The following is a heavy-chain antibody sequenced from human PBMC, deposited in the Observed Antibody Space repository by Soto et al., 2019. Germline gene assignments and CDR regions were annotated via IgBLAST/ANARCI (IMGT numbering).Heavy chain of an antibody. CDR3: AKDHGIVVPAANYYHYAMNA. J-gene: IGHJ6*02. D-gene: IGHD2-2*01. CDR1: GFTFSSYG. Sequence: PGGSLRLSCAASGFTFSSYGMHWVRQAPGKGLEWVAVISYDGSNKYYADSVKGRFTISRDNSKNTLYLQMNSLRAEDTAVYYCAKDHGIVVPAANYYHYAMNAWGQGTTVTVSS. V-gene: IGHV3-30*18. CDR2: ISYDGSNK.